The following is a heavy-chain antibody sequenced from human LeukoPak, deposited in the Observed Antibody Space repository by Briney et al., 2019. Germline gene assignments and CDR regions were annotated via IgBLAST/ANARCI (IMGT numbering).Heavy chain of an antibody. CDR3: ARDHYYDSSGHFGS. Sequence: GGSLRLSCAASGFNFANHAMSWVRQAPGKGLEWVASIKQDESEKHYVDSVKGRFTISRDNAKNSLYLQMNSLRAEDTAVYYCARDHYYDSSGHFGSWGQGTLVTVSS. D-gene: IGHD3-22*01. V-gene: IGHV3-7*01. CDR1: GFNFANHA. J-gene: IGHJ4*02. CDR2: IKQDESEK.